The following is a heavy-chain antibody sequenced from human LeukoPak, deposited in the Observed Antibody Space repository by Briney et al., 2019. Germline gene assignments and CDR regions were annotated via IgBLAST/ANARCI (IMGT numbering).Heavy chain of an antibody. CDR1: GFIFSSYA. D-gene: IGHD6-19*01. CDR3: AKSRVAVAAPRNWFDP. CDR2: ISGSGLST. J-gene: IGHJ5*02. V-gene: IGHV3-23*01. Sequence: GGSLRLSCAASGFIFSSYAMSWVRQAPGKGLEWVSTISGSGLSTSYADSVKGRFTISRDNSNNTLYLQMNSLRVEDTAVYYCAKSRVAVAAPRNWFDPWGQGTLVTVSS.